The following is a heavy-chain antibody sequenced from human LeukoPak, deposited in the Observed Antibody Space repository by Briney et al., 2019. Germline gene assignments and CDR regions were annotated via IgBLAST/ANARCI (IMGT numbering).Heavy chain of an antibody. CDR1: GFTFSDYY. J-gene: IGHJ4*02. D-gene: IGHD6-19*01. CDR3: ASVGVSGWYYFDY. CDR2: ISSSSSYT. V-gene: IGHV3-11*06. Sequence: GGSLRLSCAVSGFTFSDYYMSWIRQAPGKGLEWVSYISSSSSYTDYADSLKGRFTISRDNAKNLLYLQMNSLRAEDTAVYYCASVGVSGWYYFDYWGQGTLVTVSS.